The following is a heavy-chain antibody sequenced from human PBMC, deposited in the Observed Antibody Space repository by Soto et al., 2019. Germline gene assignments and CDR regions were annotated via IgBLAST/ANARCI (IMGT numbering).Heavy chain of an antibody. D-gene: IGHD6-19*01. Sequence: GGSLRLSCAASGFTFSSYAMSWVRQAPGKGLEWVSGISGSGGTTYYADSVKGRFTISRDNSKNTLYLQMNSLRAEDTAVYYCAKDLTIEVTGPLDDRGQGTLVTVSS. CDR1: GFTFSSYA. V-gene: IGHV3-23*01. CDR3: AKDLTIEVTGPLDD. CDR2: ISGSGGTT. J-gene: IGHJ4*02.